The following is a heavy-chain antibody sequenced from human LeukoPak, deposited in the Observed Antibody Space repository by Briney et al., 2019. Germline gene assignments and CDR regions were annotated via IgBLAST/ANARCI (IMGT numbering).Heavy chain of an antibody. D-gene: IGHD5-18*01. Sequence: APVRVSCKASGYTFTSYYMHWVRQAPGQGLEWMGIINPSGGTTSYAQKFQGRVTMTRDTSTSTVYMELSSLRSEDTAVYYCAREDVDTAMVYYYYGMDVWGQGTTVTVSS. CDR3: AREDVDTAMVYYYYGMDV. CDR2: INPSGGTT. J-gene: IGHJ6*02. CDR1: GYTFTSYY. V-gene: IGHV1-46*01.